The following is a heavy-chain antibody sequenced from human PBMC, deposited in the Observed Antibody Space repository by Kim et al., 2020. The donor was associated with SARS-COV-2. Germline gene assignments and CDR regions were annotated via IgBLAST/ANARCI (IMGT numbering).Heavy chain of an antibody. V-gene: IGHV3-43*02. CDR2: ISGDGGST. CDR3: AKDLLLWFGTTNYGMDV. J-gene: IGHJ6*02. Sequence: GGSLRLSCAASGFTFDDYAMHWVRQAPGKGLEWVSLISGDGGSTYYADSVKGRFTISRDNSKNSLYLQMNSLRTEDTALYYCAKDLLLWFGTTNYGMDVWGQVTTVTVSS. CDR1: GFTFDDYA. D-gene: IGHD3-10*01.